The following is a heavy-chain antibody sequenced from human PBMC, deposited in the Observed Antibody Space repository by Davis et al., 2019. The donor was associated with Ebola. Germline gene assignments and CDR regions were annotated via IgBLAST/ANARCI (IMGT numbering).Heavy chain of an antibody. D-gene: IGHD1-26*01. J-gene: IGHJ6*02. CDR2: ISAYNGNT. Sequence: AASVKVSCKASGYTFTSYGISWVRQAPGQGLEWMGWISAYNGNTNYAQKLQGRVTMTTDTSTSTAYMELRSLRSDDTAVYYCATLVGATDTYYGMDVWGQGTAVTVSS. CDR1: GYTFTSYG. V-gene: IGHV1-18*01. CDR3: ATLVGATDTYYGMDV.